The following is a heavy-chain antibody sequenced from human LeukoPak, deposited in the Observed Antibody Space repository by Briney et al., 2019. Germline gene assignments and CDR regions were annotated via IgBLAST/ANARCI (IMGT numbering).Heavy chain of an antibody. CDR3: ARDRGVATIGGWFDP. J-gene: IGHJ5*02. D-gene: IGHD5-12*01. CDR2: ISSSSSYI. V-gene: IGHV3-21*01. CDR1: GFTFSSYG. Sequence: GGSLRLSCAASGFTFSSYGMNWVRQAPGKGLEWVSSISSSSSYIYYADSVKGRFTISRDNAKNSLYLQMNSLRAEDTAVYYCARDRGVATIGGWFDPWGQGTLVTVSS.